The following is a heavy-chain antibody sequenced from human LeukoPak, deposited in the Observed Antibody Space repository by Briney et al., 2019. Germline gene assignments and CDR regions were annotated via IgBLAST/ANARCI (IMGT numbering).Heavy chain of an antibody. CDR2: IIPIFGTA. CDR3: ARSSGGSCYGCHWVDP. CDR1: GGTFSSYA. D-gene: IGHD2-15*01. V-gene: IGHV1-69*05. J-gene: IGHJ5*02. Sequence: ASVKVSCKASGGTFSSYAISWVRQAPGQGLEWMGGIIPIFGTANYAQKFQGRVTITTDESTSTAYMELSSLRSEDTAVYYCARSSGGSCYGCHWVDPWGQGTLVTVSS.